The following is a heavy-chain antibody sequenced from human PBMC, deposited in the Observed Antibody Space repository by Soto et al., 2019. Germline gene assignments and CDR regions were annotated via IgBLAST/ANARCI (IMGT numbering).Heavy chain of an antibody. CDR3: AKGSGYDFWSGYRTYYYYYYMDV. J-gene: IGHJ6*03. Sequence: EVQLLESGGGLVQPGGSLRLSCAASGFTFSSYAMSWVRQAPGKGLEWVSAISGSGGSTYYADSVKGRFTISRDNSKNTLYLQRNSLRAEDTAVYYCAKGSGYDFWSGYRTYYYYYYMDVWGKGTTVTVSS. V-gene: IGHV3-23*01. D-gene: IGHD3-3*01. CDR1: GFTFSSYA. CDR2: ISGSGGST.